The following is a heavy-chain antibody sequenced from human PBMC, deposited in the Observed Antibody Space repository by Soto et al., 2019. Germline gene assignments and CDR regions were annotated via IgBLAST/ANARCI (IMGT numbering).Heavy chain of an antibody. CDR1: GYTFTSYD. V-gene: IGHV1-8*01. CDR2: MNPNSGNT. D-gene: IGHD3-10*01. CDR3: ARGSPYVAFGELLYYYYGMDV. J-gene: IGHJ6*02. Sequence: ASVKVSCKASGYTFTSYDINWVRQATGQGLEWMGWMNPNSGNTGYAQKFQGRVTMTRNTSISTAYMELSSLRSEDTAVYYCARGSPYVAFGELLYYYYGMDVWGQGTTVTVSS.